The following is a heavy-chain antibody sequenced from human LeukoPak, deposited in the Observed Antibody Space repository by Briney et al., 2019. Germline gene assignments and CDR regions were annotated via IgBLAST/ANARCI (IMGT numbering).Heavy chain of an antibody. J-gene: IGHJ6*03. CDR1: GYTFTGYY. V-gene: IGHV1-2*02. CDR2: INPNSGGT. D-gene: IGHD3-10*01. Sequence: ASVKVSCKASGYTFTGYYMHWVRQAPGQGLEWMGWINPNSGGTNYAQKFQGRVTMTRDTSISTAYMELSRLRSDDTAVYYCAREPNYYGSGSYYPPPYYYYMDVWGKGTTVTVSS. CDR3: AREPNYYGSGSYYPPPYYYYMDV.